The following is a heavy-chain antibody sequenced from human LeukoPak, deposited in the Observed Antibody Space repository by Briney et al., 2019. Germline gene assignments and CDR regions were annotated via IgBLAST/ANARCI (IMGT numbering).Heavy chain of an antibody. CDR2: ISSSGSTI. J-gene: IGHJ6*04. D-gene: IGHD3-10*02. CDR3: AELGITMIGGV. CDR1: GFTFSSYE. Sequence: GGPLRLSCAASGFTFSSYEMNWLRQAPGKGLEGVSYISSSGSTIYDADSVKGRFTISRDNAKNSLYLQMNSQRAEDTAVYYCAELGITMIGGVWGKGTTVTISS. V-gene: IGHV3-48*03.